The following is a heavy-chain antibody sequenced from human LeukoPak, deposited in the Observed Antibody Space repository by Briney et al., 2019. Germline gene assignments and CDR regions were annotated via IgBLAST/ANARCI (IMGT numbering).Heavy chain of an antibody. D-gene: IGHD3-10*01. Sequence: GGSLRLSCAASGFTFDDYTMHWVRQAPGKGLEWVSLISWDGGSTYYADSVKGRFTISRDNSKNTLYLQMNSLRAEDTAVYYCAKAEGYYYGSGSYYNSFDYWGQGTLVTVSS. CDR2: ISWDGGST. CDR1: GFTFDDYT. V-gene: IGHV3-43*01. J-gene: IGHJ4*02. CDR3: AKAEGYYYGSGSYYNSFDY.